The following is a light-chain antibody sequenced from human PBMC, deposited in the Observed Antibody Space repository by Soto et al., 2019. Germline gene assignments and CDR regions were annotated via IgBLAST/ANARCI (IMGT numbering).Light chain of an antibody. Sequence: DIVLTQSPGTLSWSPGERATLSCRASQSVGTLLAWYRQKPGQAPRLLIYTTSNRATDIPDRFSGSGSGTDFTLSISRVEPEDVAVYYWQHYRDSPWTFGQGTRVEL. V-gene: IGKV3-20*01. CDR3: QHYRDSPWT. CDR2: TTS. J-gene: IGKJ1*01. CDR1: QSVGTL.